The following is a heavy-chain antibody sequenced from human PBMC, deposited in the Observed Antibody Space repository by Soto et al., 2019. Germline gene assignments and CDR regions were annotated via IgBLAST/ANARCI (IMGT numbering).Heavy chain of an antibody. CDR2: LSWNGGHI. Sequence: EGQLAESGGGWVQPGRSLRLSCLASGFSFNDYAMHWVRQAPGKSLEWVSGLSWNGGHIGYADSVKGRFTISRDNAENSLHLQMDILRPEDTALYYCVKDIGKDCSSRSCILYYYFDVWGKGTTVTVSS. CDR1: GFSFNDYA. J-gene: IGHJ6*03. CDR3: VKDIGKDCSSRSCILYYYFDV. D-gene: IGHD4-4*01. V-gene: IGHV3-9*01.